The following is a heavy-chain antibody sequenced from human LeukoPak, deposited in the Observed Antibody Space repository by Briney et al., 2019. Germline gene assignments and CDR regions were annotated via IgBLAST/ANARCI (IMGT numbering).Heavy chain of an antibody. CDR2: ISSSSSYI. V-gene: IGHV3-21*01. CDR1: GFTFSSYS. J-gene: IGHJ4*02. D-gene: IGHD5-24*01. Sequence: RPGGSLRLSCAASGFTFSSYSMNWVRQAPGKGLEWVSSISSSSSYIYYADSVKGRFTISRDNAKNSLYLQMNSLRAEDTAVYYCARGRDGYNSILNYWGQGTLVTVSS. CDR3: ARGRDGYNSILNY.